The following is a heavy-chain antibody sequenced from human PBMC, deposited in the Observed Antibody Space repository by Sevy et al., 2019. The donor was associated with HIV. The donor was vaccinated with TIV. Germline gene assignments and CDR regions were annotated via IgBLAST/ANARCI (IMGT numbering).Heavy chain of an antibody. D-gene: IGHD3-22*01. CDR3: ARWDYYDSSGYYYSDYYYMDV. CDR2: INPSGGST. J-gene: IGHJ6*03. CDR1: GYTFTSYY. Sequence: ASVKVSCKASGYTFTSYYMHWVRQAPGQGLEWMGIINPSGGSTSYGQKFQGRVTMTRDTSTSTVYMELSSLRSEDTAVYYCARWDYYDSSGYYYSDYYYMDVWGKGTTVTVSS. V-gene: IGHV1-46*01.